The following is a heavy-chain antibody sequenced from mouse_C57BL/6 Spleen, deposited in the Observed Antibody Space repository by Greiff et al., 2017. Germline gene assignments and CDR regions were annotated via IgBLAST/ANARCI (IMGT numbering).Heavy chain of an antibody. V-gene: IGHV1-61*01. CDR2: IYPSDSET. Sequence: QVQLKQSGAELVRPGSSVKLSCKASGYTFTSYWMDWVKQRPGQGLEWIGNIYPSDSETHYNQKFKDKATLTVDKSSSTAYMQLSSLTSEDSAVYYCARGDWDGVDYWGQGTTLTVSS. J-gene: IGHJ2*01. D-gene: IGHD4-1*01. CDR1: GYTFTSYW. CDR3: ARGDWDGVDY.